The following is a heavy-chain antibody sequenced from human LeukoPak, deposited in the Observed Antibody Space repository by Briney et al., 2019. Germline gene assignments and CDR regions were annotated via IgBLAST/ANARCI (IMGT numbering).Heavy chain of an antibody. Sequence: GGSLRLSCAASGFTFSSSAMTWVRQAPGKGLEWVSSLTGGSDNSEHADSVKGRFSISRDNSKNTLYLQMNSLTAEDTAVYYCARTGYHYDSSGSFDYWGQGTLVTVSS. CDR2: LTGGSDNS. CDR3: ARTGYHYDSSGSFDY. V-gene: IGHV3-23*01. J-gene: IGHJ4*01. D-gene: IGHD3-22*01. CDR1: GFTFSSSA.